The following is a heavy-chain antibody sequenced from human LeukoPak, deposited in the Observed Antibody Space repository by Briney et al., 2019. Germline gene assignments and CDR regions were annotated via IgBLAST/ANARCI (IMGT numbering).Heavy chain of an antibody. CDR2: IRYDGSNK. J-gene: IGHJ6*03. CDR3: AKALVVVAATYYYYYMDV. D-gene: IGHD2-15*01. CDR1: GFTFSSYG. Sequence: PGGSLRLSCAGSGFTFSSYGMHWVRQAPGKGLEWVAFIRYDGSNKYYADSVKGRFTISRDNSKNTLYLQMNSLRAEDTAVYYCAKALVVVAATYYYYYMDVRGRGTTVTVSS. V-gene: IGHV3-30*02.